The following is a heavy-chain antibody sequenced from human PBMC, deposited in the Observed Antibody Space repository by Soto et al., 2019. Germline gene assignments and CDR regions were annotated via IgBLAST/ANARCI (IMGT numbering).Heavy chain of an antibody. CDR1: GYTFTSYG. CDR3: ARIPICSGGSCYLGWAFDI. J-gene: IGHJ3*02. Sequence: QVQLVQSGAEVKKPGASVKVSCKASGYTFTSYGISWVRQAPGQGLEWMGWISAYNGNTNYAQKLQGRVTMTTDTXXSXAXXELRSLRSDDTAVYYCARIPICSGGSCYLGWAFDIWGQGTMVTVSS. CDR2: ISAYNGNT. D-gene: IGHD2-15*01. V-gene: IGHV1-18*01.